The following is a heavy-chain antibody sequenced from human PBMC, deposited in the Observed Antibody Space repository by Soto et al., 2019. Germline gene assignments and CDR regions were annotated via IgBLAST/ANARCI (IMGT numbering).Heavy chain of an antibody. V-gene: IGHV3-53*04. CDR2: IYSGGST. D-gene: IGHD3-3*01. CDR1: GFTVSSNY. J-gene: IGHJ6*03. Sequence: PGGSLRLSCAASGFTVSSNYMSWVRQAPGKGLEWFSVIYSGGSTYYADSVKGRFTISRHNSKNTLYLQMNSLRAEDTAVYYCASLYYDFWSGYPKTTYYYMDVWGKGTTVTVSS. CDR3: ASLYYDFWSGYPKTTYYYMDV.